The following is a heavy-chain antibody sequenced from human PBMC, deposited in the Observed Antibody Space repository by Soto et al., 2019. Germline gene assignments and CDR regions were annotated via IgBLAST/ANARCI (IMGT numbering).Heavy chain of an antibody. CDR1: GGSISSYY. CDR3: ARDSTVTTHNWFDP. J-gene: IGHJ5*02. D-gene: IGHD4-4*01. CDR2: IYYSGSS. V-gene: IGHV4-59*01. Sequence: QVQLQESGPGLVKPSETLSLTCTVSGGSISSYYWSWIRQPPGKGLEWIGYIYYSGSSNYNPSLKSRVTLSVDTSKNQFSLKLSSVTAADTAVYYCARDSTVTTHNWFDPWGQGTLVTVSS.